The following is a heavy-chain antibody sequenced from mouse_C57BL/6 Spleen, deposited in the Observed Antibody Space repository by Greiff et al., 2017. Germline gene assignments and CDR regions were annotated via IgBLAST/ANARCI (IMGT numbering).Heavy chain of an antibody. J-gene: IGHJ2*01. V-gene: IGHV3-1*01. CDR3: AREGTGDYFDY. CDR1: GYSITSGYD. CDR2: ISYSGST. D-gene: IGHD1-1*02. Sequence: DVKLVESGPGMVKPSQSLSLTCTVTGYSITSGYDWHWIRHFPGNKLEWMGYISYSGSTNYNPSLKSRISITHDTSKNHFFLKLNSVTTEDTATYYCAREGTGDYFDYWGQGTTLTVSS.